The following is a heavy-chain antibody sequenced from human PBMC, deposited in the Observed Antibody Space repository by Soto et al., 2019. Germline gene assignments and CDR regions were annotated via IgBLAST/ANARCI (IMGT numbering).Heavy chain of an antibody. D-gene: IGHD3-10*01. V-gene: IGHV3-33*01. CDR2: IWYDGSNK. Sequence: GALRLSCAASGFSFSSYGMHWVRQAPGKGLEWVAVIWYDGSNKYYADSVKGRFTISRDNSKNTLYLLMNSLRAEDTAVYYCARDGSGDRHAFDIWGQGTMVTVSS. CDR1: GFSFSSYG. CDR3: ARDGSGDRHAFDI. J-gene: IGHJ3*02.